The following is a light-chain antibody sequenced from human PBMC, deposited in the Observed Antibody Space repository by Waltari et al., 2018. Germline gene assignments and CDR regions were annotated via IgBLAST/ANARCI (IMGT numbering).Light chain of an antibody. CDR3: QQYDTFPWA. V-gene: IGKV1-5*03. Sequence: DIQLTQSPSTLSASAGDRVPIPCRASQRIKSWLAWYQQKPGQAPKFLIHKASSLESGVPSRFSGSGSGTEFTLTISSLQPDDFATYYCQQYDTFPWAFGQGTTVEIK. CDR2: KAS. J-gene: IGKJ1*01. CDR1: QRIKSW.